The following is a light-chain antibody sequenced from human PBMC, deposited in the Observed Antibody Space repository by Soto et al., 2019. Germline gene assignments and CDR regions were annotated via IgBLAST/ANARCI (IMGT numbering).Light chain of an antibody. Sequence: QSALTQPASVSGSPGQSITISSTGTSSDIGAYNYVSWYQQRPGKAPKLIIHEVSNRASGVSNRFSASKSGNTATLTISGLQAEDEADYYCNSHGSSRVFGGGTKLTVL. CDR1: SSDIGAYNY. CDR3: NSHGSSRV. J-gene: IGLJ2*01. V-gene: IGLV2-14*01. CDR2: EVS.